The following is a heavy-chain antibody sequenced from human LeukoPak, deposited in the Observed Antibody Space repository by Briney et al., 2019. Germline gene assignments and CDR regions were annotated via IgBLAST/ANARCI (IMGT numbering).Heavy chain of an antibody. Sequence: PGGSLRLSCAASGFTFSDYNMNWVRQAPGKGLEWVSYITDSGNTIHYADSVKGRFTISRDNAKNPLYLQMNSLRAEDTAVYYCARSIGLTGGGVDVWGQGTTVTVSS. V-gene: IGHV3-11*01. CDR1: GFTFSDYN. D-gene: IGHD3-9*01. J-gene: IGHJ6*02. CDR2: ITDSGNTI. CDR3: ARSIGLTGGGVDV.